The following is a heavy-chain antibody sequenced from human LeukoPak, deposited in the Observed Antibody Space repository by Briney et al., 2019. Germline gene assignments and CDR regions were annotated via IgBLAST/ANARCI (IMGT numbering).Heavy chain of an antibody. CDR1: GFTFSSYW. D-gene: IGHD3-3*01. V-gene: IGHV3-7*01. CDR3: ARYYDFWSGYYRGIDY. J-gene: IGHJ4*02. Sequence: GGSLRLSCAASGFTFSSYWMSWVRQAPGKGLEWVANIKQDGSEKYYVDSVKGRFTISRDNAKNSLYLQMNSLRAEDTAVYYCARYYDFWSGYYRGIDYWRQGTLVTVSS. CDR2: IKQDGSEK.